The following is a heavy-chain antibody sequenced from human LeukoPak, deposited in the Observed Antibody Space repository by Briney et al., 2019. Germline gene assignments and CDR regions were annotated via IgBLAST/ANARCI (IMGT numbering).Heavy chain of an antibody. J-gene: IGHJ6*02. V-gene: IGHV3-21*04. Sequence: PGGSLRLSCAASGFTFRSFSMNWVRQAPGKGLEWVSAISSSGRYMHYADSVKGRFTISRDNAKNSLYLQMNSLRAEDTALYYCAKDIEAAAGSYYYGMDVWGQGTTVTVSS. CDR3: AKDIEAAAGSYYYGMDV. D-gene: IGHD6-13*01. CDR1: GFTFRSFS. CDR2: ISSSGRYM.